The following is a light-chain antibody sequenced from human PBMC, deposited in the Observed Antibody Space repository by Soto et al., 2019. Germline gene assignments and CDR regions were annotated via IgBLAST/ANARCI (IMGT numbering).Light chain of an antibody. CDR1: SSDVGGYNY. CDR3: RSYTSRSPVV. V-gene: IGLV2-14*01. CDR2: DVS. Sequence: QSALTQPASVSGSPGQSITISCTGTSSDVGGYNYVSWYQQHPGKAPKLMIYDVSNRPSGVSSRFSGSKSGNPASLTISGLQAEEEADYSCRSYTSRSPVVFGGGTKLTVL. J-gene: IGLJ2*01.